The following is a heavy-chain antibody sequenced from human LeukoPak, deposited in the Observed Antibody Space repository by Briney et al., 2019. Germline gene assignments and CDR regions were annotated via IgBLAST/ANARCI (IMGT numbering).Heavy chain of an antibody. CDR1: GGSISSYY. CDR2: IYYSGST. J-gene: IGHJ4*02. D-gene: IGHD2-15*01. Sequence: SETLSLTCTVSGGSISSYYWSWIRQPPGKGLEWIGYIYYSGSTNYNPSLKSRVTISVDTSKNQFSLKLSSVTAADTAVYYCARVGQSSAAYLFDYWGQGTLVTVSS. V-gene: IGHV4-59*01. CDR3: ARVGQSSAAYLFDY.